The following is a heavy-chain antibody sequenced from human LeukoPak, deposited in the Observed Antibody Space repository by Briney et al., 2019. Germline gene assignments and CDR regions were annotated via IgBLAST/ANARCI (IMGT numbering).Heavy chain of an antibody. CDR3: ARGGNYSGSGTYPFPLDI. V-gene: IGHV3-13*01. CDR2: IGTGGDT. CDR1: GFTFSNYD. Sequence: GGSLRLSCAASGFTFSNYDMHWVRQATGKGLEWVSAIGTGGDTYYEGSVKGRFTISRENAKNSLYLQMNSLRAGDTAVYYCARGGNYSGSGTYPFPLDIWGQGTMVTVSS. J-gene: IGHJ3*02. D-gene: IGHD3-10*01.